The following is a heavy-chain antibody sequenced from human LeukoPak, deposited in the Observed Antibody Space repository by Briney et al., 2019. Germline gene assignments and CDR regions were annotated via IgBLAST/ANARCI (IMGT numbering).Heavy chain of an antibody. D-gene: IGHD2-21*02. Sequence: ASVKVSCKASGYTFTGYYMHWVRQAPGQGLEWMGWINPNSGGTNYAQKFQGRVTMTRDTSISTAYMELSRLRSDDTAVYYCARGFGPAYCGGDCPYYMNVWGKGTTVTVSS. V-gene: IGHV1-2*02. CDR2: INPNSGGT. CDR1: GYTFTGYY. CDR3: ARGFGPAYCGGDCPYYMNV. J-gene: IGHJ6*03.